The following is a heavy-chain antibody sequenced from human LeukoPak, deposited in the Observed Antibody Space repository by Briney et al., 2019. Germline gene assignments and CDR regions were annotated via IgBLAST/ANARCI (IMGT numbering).Heavy chain of an antibody. J-gene: IGHJ6*02. CDR2: IYPGDSET. CDR1: GYSFTSYW. Sequence: GESLKISCKGSGYSFTSYWIGWVRQMPVKGLEWMGIIYPGDSETRYSPSFQGQVTISADKSISTAYLQWSSLKASDTAMYYCARLLAAAGRGALGGMDVWGQGTTVTVSS. V-gene: IGHV5-51*01. D-gene: IGHD6-13*01. CDR3: ARLLAAAGRGALGGMDV.